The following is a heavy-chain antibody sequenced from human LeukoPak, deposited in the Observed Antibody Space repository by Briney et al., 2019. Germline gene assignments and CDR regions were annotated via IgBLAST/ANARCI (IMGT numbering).Heavy chain of an antibody. V-gene: IGHV3-48*03. J-gene: IGHJ4*02. Sequence: GGSLRLSCAASGFTFSTYEMTWVRQAPGKGLEWVSYISSSGTTIYYADSVKGRFTISRDNANNSLYLQMNTLRAENTAVYYCARGTYSSGWYHYWGQGTLVTVSS. CDR1: GFTFSTYE. CDR3: ARGTYSSGWYHY. D-gene: IGHD6-19*01. CDR2: ISSSGTTI.